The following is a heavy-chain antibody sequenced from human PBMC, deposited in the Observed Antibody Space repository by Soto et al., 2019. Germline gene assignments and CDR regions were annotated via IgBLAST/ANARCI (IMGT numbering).Heavy chain of an antibody. D-gene: IGHD6-13*01. CDR2: ISYDGSNK. J-gene: IGHJ6*02. Sequence: GGSLRLSCAASGFTFSSYAMHWVRQAPGKGLEWVAVISYDGSNKYYADSVKGRFTISRDNSKNTLYLQMNSLRAEDTAVYYCARAGSSSPPSYYGMDVWGQGTTVTVSS. V-gene: IGHV3-30-3*01. CDR1: GFTFSSYA. CDR3: ARAGSSSPPSYYGMDV.